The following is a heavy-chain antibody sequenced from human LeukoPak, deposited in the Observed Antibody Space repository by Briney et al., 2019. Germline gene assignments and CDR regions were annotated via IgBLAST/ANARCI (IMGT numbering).Heavy chain of an antibody. D-gene: IGHD3-16*01. J-gene: IGHJ5*02. CDR1: GFTLSSYA. CDR3: AKGTQFGSTHWFDP. CDR2: ISGSGGST. V-gene: IGHV3-23*01. Sequence: PGGSLRPSCAASGFTLSSYAMSWVRQAPGKGLEWVSAISGSGGSTYYADSVKGRFTISRDNSKNTLYLQMNSLRAEDTAVYYCAKGTQFGSTHWFDPWGQGTLVTVSS.